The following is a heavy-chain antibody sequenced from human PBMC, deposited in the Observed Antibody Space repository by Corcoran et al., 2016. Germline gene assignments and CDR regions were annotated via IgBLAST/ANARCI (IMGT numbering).Heavy chain of an antibody. J-gene: IGHJ4*02. Sequence: QVTLRESGPALVKPTQTLTLTCTFSGFSLSTSGMCVSWIRQPPGKALEWLALIDWDDDKYYSTSLKTRLTISKDTSKNQVFLTMTNMDPVDTATYYCARIRGGKYYDSSGSGQKSCSGYYFDYWGQGTLVTVSS. CDR3: ARIRGGKYYDSSGSGQKSCSGYYFDY. D-gene: IGHD3-22*01. CDR1: GFSLSTSGMC. V-gene: IGHV2-70*01. CDR2: IDWDDDK.